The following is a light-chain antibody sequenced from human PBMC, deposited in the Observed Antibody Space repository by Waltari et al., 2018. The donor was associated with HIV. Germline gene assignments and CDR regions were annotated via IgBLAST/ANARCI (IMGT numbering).Light chain of an antibody. J-gene: IGLJ1*01. V-gene: IGLV1-44*01. CDR1: SSNIGSKT. Sequence: QSVLTQSPSASGPPGPTVTIYCSGSSSNIGSKTVNWYQQLPGTAPKLLIYSRAQRPSGVPDRFSGSYSGTSASLAISGLQSEDEADYYCAAWDGSLIGYVFGTGTKVTVL. CDR3: AAWDGSLIGYV. CDR2: SRA.